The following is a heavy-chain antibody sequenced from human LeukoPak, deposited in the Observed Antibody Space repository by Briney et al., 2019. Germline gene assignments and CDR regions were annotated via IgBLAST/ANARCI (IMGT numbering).Heavy chain of an antibody. CDR1: GGSISSSY. J-gene: IGHJ6*03. V-gene: IGHV4-4*07. D-gene: IGHD6-6*01. Sequence: WETLSLTCTVSGGSISSSYWSWIRQPAGKGLEWIGRIYSSGTTSYYAALESRVIIFFNKSNNQLSLKVSSVTAADTAGYCRARLGYSSSSTGYYYYLDVWGKGTTGTGSS. CDR2: IYSSGTT. CDR3: ARLGYSSSSTGYYYYLDV.